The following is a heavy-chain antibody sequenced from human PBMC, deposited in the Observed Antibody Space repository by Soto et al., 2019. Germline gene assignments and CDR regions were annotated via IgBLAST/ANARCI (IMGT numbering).Heavy chain of an antibody. D-gene: IGHD2-2*02. V-gene: IGHV3-23*01. CDR2: ISGSGGST. CDR3: AKLGVRFNRNPIVVVPAAIYY. Sequence: GGSPRLSCAASGFTFSSYAMSWVRQAPGKGLEWVSAISGSGGSTYYADSVKGRFTISRDNSKNTLYLQMNSLRAEDTAVYYCAKLGVRFNRNPIVVVPAAIYYWGQGTLVTVSS. J-gene: IGHJ4*02. CDR1: GFTFSSYA.